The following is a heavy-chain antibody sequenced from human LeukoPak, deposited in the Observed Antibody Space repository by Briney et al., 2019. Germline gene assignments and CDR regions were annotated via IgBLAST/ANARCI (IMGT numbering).Heavy chain of an antibody. D-gene: IGHD3-22*01. J-gene: IGHJ4*02. V-gene: IGHV4-34*01. CDR1: GGSFSGYY. Sequence: SETLSLTCAVYGGSFSGYYWSWIRQPPGKGLEWIGEINHSGSTNYNPSLKSRVTISVDTSKNQFPLKLSSVTAADTAVYYCARGRIDYYDSSGYYYNPHNGLDYWGQGTLVTVSS. CDR3: ARGRIDYYDSSGYYYNPHNGLDY. CDR2: INHSGST.